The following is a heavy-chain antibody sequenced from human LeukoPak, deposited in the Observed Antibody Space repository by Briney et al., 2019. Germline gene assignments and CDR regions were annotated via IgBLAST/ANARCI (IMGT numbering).Heavy chain of an antibody. CDR1: GFTFSDYY. J-gene: IGHJ3*02. Sequence: GGSLRLSCAASGFTFSDYYMSWIRQAPGKGLEWVSYISGGGSTIYYADSVKGRFTISRDNAKNSLYLQMDSLRAEDTAVYYCARSSGWSPDAFEIWGQGTIVTVSS. D-gene: IGHD6-19*01. CDR3: ARSSGWSPDAFEI. CDR2: ISGGGSTI. V-gene: IGHV3-11*01.